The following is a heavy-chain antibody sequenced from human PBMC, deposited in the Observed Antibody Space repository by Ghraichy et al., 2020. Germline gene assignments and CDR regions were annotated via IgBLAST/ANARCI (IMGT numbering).Heavy chain of an antibody. CDR3: VVRRGWELYYFDY. V-gene: IGHV3-23*01. CDR2: ISGSGGST. CDR1: GFTFSSYA. J-gene: IGHJ4*02. Sequence: GGSLRLSCAASGFTFSSYAMSWVRQAPGKGLEWVSTISGSGGSTYYADSVKGRFTISRDNSKNTLYLQMNSLRAEDTALYYCVVRRGWELYYFDYWGQGTLVTVSS. D-gene: IGHD1-26*01.